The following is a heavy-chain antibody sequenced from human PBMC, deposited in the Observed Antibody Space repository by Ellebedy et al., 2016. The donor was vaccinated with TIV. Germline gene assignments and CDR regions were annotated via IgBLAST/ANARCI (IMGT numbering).Heavy chain of an antibody. D-gene: IGHD3-22*01. Sequence: GESLKISXAASGFTFSSYRMHWVRQAPGTGLVWVSLINHDGRSTTYADSVKGRFTISRDNAKSTLYLQMNSLGAEDTAVYYCARGPYYSDPSAPYAHYWGQGTLVTVSS. CDR2: INHDGRST. CDR1: GFTFSSYR. J-gene: IGHJ4*02. V-gene: IGHV3-74*01. CDR3: ARGPYYSDPSAPYAHY.